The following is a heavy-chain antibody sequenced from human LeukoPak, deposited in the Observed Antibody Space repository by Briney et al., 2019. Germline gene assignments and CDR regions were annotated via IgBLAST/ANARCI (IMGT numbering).Heavy chain of an antibody. V-gene: IGHV3-48*01. CDR2: ISSSSSTI. CDR1: GFTFSSYS. D-gene: IGHD5-12*01. Sequence: PGGSLRLSCAASGFTFSSYSMNWVRQAPGKGLEWVSYISSSSSTIYYADSVKGRFTTSRDNSKNTLYLQMNSLRAEDTAVYYCARGPSGYHNTGGQGTLVTVSS. J-gene: IGHJ4*02. CDR3: ARGPSGYHNT.